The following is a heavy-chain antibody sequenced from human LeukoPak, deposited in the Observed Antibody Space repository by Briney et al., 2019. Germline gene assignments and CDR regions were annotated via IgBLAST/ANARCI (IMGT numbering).Heavy chain of an antibody. CDR3: ANLYVWGSYRFAY. J-gene: IGHJ4*02. V-gene: IGHV3-11*04. CDR1: GFTFSDYY. D-gene: IGHD3-16*02. CDR2: ISSSGSTI. Sequence: GGSLRLSCAASGFTFSDYYMSWIRQAPGKGLEWVSYISSSGSTIYYADSVKGRFTISRDNSKNTLYLQMNSLRAEDTAVYYCANLYVWGSYRFAYWGQGTLVTVSS.